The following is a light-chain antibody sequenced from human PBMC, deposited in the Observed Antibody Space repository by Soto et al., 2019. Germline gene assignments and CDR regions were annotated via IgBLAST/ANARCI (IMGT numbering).Light chain of an antibody. V-gene: IGLV2-23*01. CDR1: SSDVGSHNL. CDR2: EGS. CDR3: CSYAGSSTYI. J-gene: IGLJ1*01. Sequence: QSALTQPASVSGSPGQSITISCTGTSSDVGSHNLVSWYQQHPDRAPKLMIYEGSKRPSGVSNRFSGSKSGNTASLTISGLQAEDEADYFCCSYAGSSTYIFGSGTMLTVL.